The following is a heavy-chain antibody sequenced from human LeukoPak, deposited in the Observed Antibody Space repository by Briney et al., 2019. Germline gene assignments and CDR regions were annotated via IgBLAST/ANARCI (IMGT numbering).Heavy chain of an antibody. CDR2: ISSSSSTI. J-gene: IGHJ6*02. CDR1: GFTFSSYS. D-gene: IGHD4-17*01. V-gene: IGHV3-48*04. Sequence: GGSLRLSCAASGFTFSSYSMNWVRQAPGKGLEWVSYISSSSSTIYYADSVKGRFTISRDNAKNSLYLQMNSLRAEDTALYYCAKDIGYGDQYYYYYGMDVWGQGTTVTVSS. CDR3: AKDIGYGDQYYYYYGMDV.